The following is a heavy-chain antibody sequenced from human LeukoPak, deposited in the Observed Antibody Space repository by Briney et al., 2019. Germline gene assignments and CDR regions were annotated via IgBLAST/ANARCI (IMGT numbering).Heavy chain of an antibody. V-gene: IGHV4-4*02. J-gene: IGHJ3*02. D-gene: IGHD5-12*01. Sequence: PSGTLSLTCAVSGDSISSSNWWSWVRQPPGKGLEWIGEIYHSGSTNYNPSLKSRVTISVDKSKNQFSLKLTSVTAADTAVYYCASGYSDKKEDAFDIWGQGTMVTVSP. CDR2: IYHSGST. CDR1: GDSISSSNW. CDR3: ASGYSDKKEDAFDI.